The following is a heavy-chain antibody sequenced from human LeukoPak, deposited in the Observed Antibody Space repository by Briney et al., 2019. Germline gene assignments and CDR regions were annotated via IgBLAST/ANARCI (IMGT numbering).Heavy chain of an antibody. Sequence: GASVTVSFTASGYTFTNYAMIWVRQAPGQGLEWMGWINTNTGNPTYAQGFTGRFVFSLDTSVSTAYLQISSLKAEDTAVYYCARGRGAAAGIGYYYYYMDVWGKGTTVTVSS. CDR2: INTNTGNP. J-gene: IGHJ6*03. CDR1: GYTFTNYA. D-gene: IGHD6-13*01. CDR3: ARGRGAAAGIGYYYYYMDV. V-gene: IGHV7-4-1*02.